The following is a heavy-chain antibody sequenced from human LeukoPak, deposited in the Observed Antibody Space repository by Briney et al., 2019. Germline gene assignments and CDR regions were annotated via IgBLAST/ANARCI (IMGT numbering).Heavy chain of an antibody. V-gene: IGHV1-18*01. CDR1: GYTFTSYG. Sequence: ASVKVSCKASGYTFTSYGISWVRQAPGQGLEWMGWISGYNGNTNYAQKFQGRVTMTIDTSTSTLYMELRSLRSEDTAVYYCASSFYGSGSYLPLDMDVWGKGTTVTISS. CDR2: ISGYNGNT. CDR3: ASSFYGSGSYLPLDMDV. D-gene: IGHD3-10*01. J-gene: IGHJ6*03.